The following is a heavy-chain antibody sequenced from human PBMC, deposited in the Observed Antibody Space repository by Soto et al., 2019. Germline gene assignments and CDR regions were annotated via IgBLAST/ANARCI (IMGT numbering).Heavy chain of an antibody. CDR1: GFTFISYA. J-gene: IGHJ4*02. V-gene: IGHV3-23*01. D-gene: IGHD3-9*01. Sequence: GGSLRLSCGASGFTFISYAMSWVRQAPGKGLEWVSAISGSGGGTYYADSVKGRFTISRDNSKNTLYLQMNSLRAEDTAVYYCAKDGYDILTGSFDYWGQGTLVTVSS. CDR2: ISGSGGGT. CDR3: AKDGYDILTGSFDY.